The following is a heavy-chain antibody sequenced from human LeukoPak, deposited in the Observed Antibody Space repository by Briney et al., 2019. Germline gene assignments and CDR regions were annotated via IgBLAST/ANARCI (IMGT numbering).Heavy chain of an antibody. CDR3: ARDGVGGVYGDYGYFDL. V-gene: IGHV1-2*02. CDR2: INPNSGGT. CDR1: GYTFTGYY. Sequence: GASVKVSCKASGYTFTGYYMHWVRQAPGQGLEWRGWINPNSGGTNYAQKFQGRVTMTRDTSISTAYMELSRLRSDDTAVYYCARDGVGGVYGDYGYFDLWGRGTLVTVSS. J-gene: IGHJ2*01. D-gene: IGHD4-17*01.